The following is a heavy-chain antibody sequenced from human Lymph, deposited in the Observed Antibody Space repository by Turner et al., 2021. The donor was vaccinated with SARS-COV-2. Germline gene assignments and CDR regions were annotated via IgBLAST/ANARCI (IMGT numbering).Heavy chain of an antibody. Sequence: QVQLVESGGGVVQPGRSLRLSCAASGFSFSSYAIYWVRQAPGKVLEWVAVISYDGSDKYYADSVKGRFTILRDNAKNTLQLQMNSLRAEETAVYYCARGDYYGSGSYPGKTFDYWGQGTLVTVSS. CDR1: GFSFSSYA. D-gene: IGHD3-10*01. V-gene: IGHV3-30-3*01. CDR3: ARGDYYGSGSYPGKTFDY. J-gene: IGHJ4*02. CDR2: ISYDGSDK.